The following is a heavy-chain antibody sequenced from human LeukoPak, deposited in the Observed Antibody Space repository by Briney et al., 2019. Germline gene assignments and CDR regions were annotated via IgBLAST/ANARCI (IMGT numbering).Heavy chain of an antibody. J-gene: IGHJ4*02. Sequence: SETLSLTCTVSGDSVTSGAYHWTWIRQPPGTRLEWIGHIHYSGSTRYSPSLKSRVTLSVDSSKNQFSLNLSSVTAADTAIYFCARVRGSGWFDFWGQGTLVTVSS. V-gene: IGHV4-61*08. CDR2: IHYSGST. D-gene: IGHD6-19*01. CDR3: ARVRGSGWFDF. CDR1: GDSVTSGAYH.